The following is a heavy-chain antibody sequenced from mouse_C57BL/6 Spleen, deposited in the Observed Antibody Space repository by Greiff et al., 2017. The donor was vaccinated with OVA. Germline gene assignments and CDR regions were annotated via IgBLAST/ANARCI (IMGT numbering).Heavy chain of an antibody. Sequence: VQLQQSGAELVMPGASVKLSCKASGYTFTSYWMHWVKQRPGQGLEWIGEIDPSDSYTNYNQKFKGKSTLTVDKSSSTAYMQLSSLTSEDSAVYYCARRTTVVPFDYWGQGTTLTVSS. V-gene: IGHV1-69*01. D-gene: IGHD1-1*01. CDR1: GYTFTSYW. CDR3: ARRTTVVPFDY. CDR2: IDPSDSYT. J-gene: IGHJ2*01.